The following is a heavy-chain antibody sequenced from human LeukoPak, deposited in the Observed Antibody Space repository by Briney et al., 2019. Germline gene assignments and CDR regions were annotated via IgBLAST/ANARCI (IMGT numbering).Heavy chain of an antibody. J-gene: IGHJ4*02. Sequence: GASVKVSCKASGGTFSSYAISWVRQAPGQGLEWMGRIIPILGIANYAQKFQGRVTITADKSTSTAYMELSSLRSEDTAVYYCARARDSSGWRQAHDYWGQGTLVTVSS. CDR2: IIPILGIA. D-gene: IGHD6-19*01. CDR1: GGTFSSYA. CDR3: ARARDSSGWRQAHDY. V-gene: IGHV1-69*04.